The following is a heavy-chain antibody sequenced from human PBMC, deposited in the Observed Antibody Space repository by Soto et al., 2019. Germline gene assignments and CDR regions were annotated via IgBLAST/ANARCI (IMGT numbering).Heavy chain of an antibody. CDR3: AKDDELELRYYYYGMDV. CDR1: GFTFSSYG. D-gene: IGHD1-7*01. V-gene: IGHV3-30*18. Sequence: QVQLVESGGGVVQPGRSLRLSCAASGFTFSSYGMHWVRQAPGKGLEWVAVISYDGSNKYYADSVKGRFTISRDNSNNTLYLQMNSLRAEDTAVYYCAKDDELELRYYYYGMDVWGQGTTVTVSS. J-gene: IGHJ6*02. CDR2: ISYDGSNK.